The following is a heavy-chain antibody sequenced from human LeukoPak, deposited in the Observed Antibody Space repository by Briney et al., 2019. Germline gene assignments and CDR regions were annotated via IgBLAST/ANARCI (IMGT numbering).Heavy chain of an antibody. CDR3: ARPTFETYSSSWADYYYYGMDV. V-gene: IGHV1-69*04. Sequence: ASVKVSCKASGYTFTSYGISWVRQAPGQGLEWMGRIIPILGIANYAQKFQGRVTITADKSTSTAYMELSSLRSEDTAVYYCARPTFETYSSSWADYYYYGMDVWGQGTTVTVSS. D-gene: IGHD6-13*01. CDR1: GYTFTSYG. J-gene: IGHJ6*02. CDR2: IIPILGIA.